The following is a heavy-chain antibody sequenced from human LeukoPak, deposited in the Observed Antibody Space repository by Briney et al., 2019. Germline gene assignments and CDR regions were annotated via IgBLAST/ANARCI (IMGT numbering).Heavy chain of an antibody. CDR1: GGTFSSYA. Sequence: ASVKVSCKASGGTFSSYAITWVRQAPGQGLEWMGGIIPILAIANYAQKFQGRVTITADKSTSTAYMELSSLRSEDTAVYYCARAPFYYGSGSYHPFDYWGQGTLVTVSS. V-gene: IGHV1-69*10. J-gene: IGHJ4*02. CDR2: IIPILAIA. CDR3: ARAPFYYGSGSYHPFDY. D-gene: IGHD3-10*01.